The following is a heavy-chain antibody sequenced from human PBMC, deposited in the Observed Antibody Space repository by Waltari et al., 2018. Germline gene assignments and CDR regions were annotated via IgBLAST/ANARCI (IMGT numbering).Heavy chain of an antibody. CDR2: ISASRAAI. J-gene: IGHJ4*02. D-gene: IGHD6-19*01. V-gene: IGHV3-48*01. Sequence: EVQLVESGGGFVQPGGSLRLSCLGSGFTFGGFSIHWIRQAPGKDLEWVAYISASRAAIYYAESVKGRFTISRDNAKNSLFLQMTNLGVEDTAVYYCATEPAPGAGINYWGQGILVTVSS. CDR3: ATEPAPGAGINY. CDR1: GFTFGGFS.